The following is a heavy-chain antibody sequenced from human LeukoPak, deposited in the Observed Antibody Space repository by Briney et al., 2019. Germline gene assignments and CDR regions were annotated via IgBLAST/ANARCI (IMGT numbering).Heavy chain of an antibody. CDR3: AREYCSGGSCYGEYYYDSED. CDR2: IYSGGST. J-gene: IGHJ4*02. Sequence: PGGSLRLSCAASGFTVSSNYMSWVRQAPGKGLEWVSVIYSGGSTYYADSVKGRFTISRDNSKNMLYLQMNSLRAEDTAVYYCAREYCSGGSCYGEYYYDSEDWGQGTLVTVSS. V-gene: IGHV3-53*01. D-gene: IGHD2-15*01. CDR1: GFTVSSNY.